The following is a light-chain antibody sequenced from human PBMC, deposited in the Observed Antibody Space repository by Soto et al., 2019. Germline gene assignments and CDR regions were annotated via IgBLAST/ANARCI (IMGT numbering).Light chain of an antibody. Sequence: EIVLTQSPGTLSLSPRERATLSCRASQSVSSSYLAWYQHKPGQSPSLLIYGTSTRATGIPDRFSGSGSATDFTLTISRLEPEDFAVYYCQQYGSSPLTFGGGTKVEIK. V-gene: IGKV3-20*01. CDR1: QSVSSSY. CDR2: GTS. CDR3: QQYGSSPLT. J-gene: IGKJ4*01.